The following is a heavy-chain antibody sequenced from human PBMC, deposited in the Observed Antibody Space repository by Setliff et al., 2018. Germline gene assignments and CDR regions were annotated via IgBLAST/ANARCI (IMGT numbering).Heavy chain of an antibody. J-gene: IGHJ3*02. D-gene: IGHD1-26*01. CDR2: IYHSGST. CDR1: GGSISSSNW. CDR3: ARGRDIVGATGGAFDI. V-gene: IGHV4-4*02. Sequence: SETLSLTCAVSGGSISSSNWWSWVRQPPGKGLEWIGEIYHSGSTNYNPSLKSRVTISVDKSKNQFSLNLSSVIAADTAVYYCARGRDIVGATGGAFDIWGQGTMVTVSS.